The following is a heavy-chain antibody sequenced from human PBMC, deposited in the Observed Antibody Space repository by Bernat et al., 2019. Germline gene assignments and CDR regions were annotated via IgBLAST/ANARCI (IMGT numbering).Heavy chain of an antibody. CDR2: IHYSGTT. J-gene: IGHJ4*02. CDR1: GGSISSNSYY. D-gene: IGHD6-13*01. Sequence: QLQLQESGPGLVKPSETLSLTCSISGGSISSNSYYWGWIRQPPGKGLEWIGSIHYSGTTYYNPSLESRLTISGDTSKNQFSLKLRSVTAADTAVYYCARTLGVAAATGGYWGQGTLVTVSS. V-gene: IGHV4-39*01. CDR3: ARTLGVAAATGGY.